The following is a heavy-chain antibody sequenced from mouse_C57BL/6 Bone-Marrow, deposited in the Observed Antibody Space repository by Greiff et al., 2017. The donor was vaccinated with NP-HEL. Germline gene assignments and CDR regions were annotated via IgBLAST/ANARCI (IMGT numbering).Heavy chain of an antibody. CDR1: GFTFSNYW. D-gene: IGHD2-14*01. J-gene: IGHJ3*01. CDR2: IRLKSDNYAT. CDR3: TRYWFAY. Sequence: EVKVEESGGGLVQPGGSMKLSCVASGFTFSNYWMTWVRQSPEKGLEWVAQIRLKSDNYATHYAESVKGRFTISRDDSKSSVYLQMNNLRAEDTGIYYCTRYWFAYWGQGTLVTVSA. V-gene: IGHV6-3*01.